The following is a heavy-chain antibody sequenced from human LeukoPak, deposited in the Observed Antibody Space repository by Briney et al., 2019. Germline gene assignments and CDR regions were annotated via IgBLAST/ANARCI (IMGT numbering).Heavy chain of an antibody. J-gene: IGHJ3*02. CDR2: IYYSGST. D-gene: IGHD5-12*01. CDR3: ARDLVAGDAFDI. V-gene: IGHV4-30-4*08. Sequence: SETLSLTCSVSGGSISSGDYYWSWIRQPPGKGLEWIGYIYYSGSTYYNPSLKSRVSISVDTSKNQFSLKLSSVTAADTAVYYCARDLVAGDAFDIWGQGTMVTVSS. CDR1: GGSISSGDYY.